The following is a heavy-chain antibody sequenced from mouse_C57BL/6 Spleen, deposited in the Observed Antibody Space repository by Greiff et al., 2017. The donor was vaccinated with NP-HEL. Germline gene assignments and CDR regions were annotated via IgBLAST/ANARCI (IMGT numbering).Heavy chain of an antibody. Sequence: QVQLQQPGAELVKPGASVKLSCKASGYTFTSYWMHWVKQRPGQGLEWIGMIHPNSGSTNYNEKFKSKATLTVDKSSSTAYMQLSSLTSEDSAVYYCARDGNYDLRRYFDVWGTGTTVTVSS. J-gene: IGHJ1*03. CDR1: GYTFTSYW. D-gene: IGHD2-1*01. V-gene: IGHV1-64*01. CDR2: IHPNSGST. CDR3: ARDGNYDLRRYFDV.